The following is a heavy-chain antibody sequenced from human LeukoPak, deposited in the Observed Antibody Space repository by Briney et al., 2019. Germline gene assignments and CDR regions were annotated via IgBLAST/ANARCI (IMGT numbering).Heavy chain of an antibody. CDR1: GYTFTSDG. CDR2: ISAYNGNT. J-gene: IGHJ4*02. CDR3: VRDRVFEY. D-gene: IGHD3-10*01. V-gene: IGHV1-18*01. Sequence: ASLKSSCKAPGYTFTSDGISCVRQGPGQGVEWMGWISAYNGNTNYAQNLQGRGTMTTDTSTSTAYIELRSLRSIVPCVYYCVRDRVFEYWAERPRVSVSS.